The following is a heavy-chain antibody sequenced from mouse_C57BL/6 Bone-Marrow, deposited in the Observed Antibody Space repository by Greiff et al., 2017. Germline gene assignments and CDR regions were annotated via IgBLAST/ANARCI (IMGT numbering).Heavy chain of an antibody. D-gene: IGHD2-4*01. J-gene: IGHJ2*01. Sequence: EVKVVESGGGLVKPGGSLKLSCAASGFTFSDYGMHWVRQAPEKGLEWVAYISSGSSTIYYADTVKGRFTISRDNAKNTLFLQMTSLRSEDTAMYYCARQDYDYDDGAYYFDYWGQGTTLTVSS. CDR3: ARQDYDYDDGAYYFDY. V-gene: IGHV5-17*01. CDR2: ISSGSSTI. CDR1: GFTFSDYG.